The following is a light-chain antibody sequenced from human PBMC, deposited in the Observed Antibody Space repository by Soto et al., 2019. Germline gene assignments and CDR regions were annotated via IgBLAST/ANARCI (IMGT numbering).Light chain of an antibody. CDR1: SSNIGSNT. Sequence: QSALTQPPSASGTPGQRVTISCSGSSSNIGSNTVNWYQQLPGTAPKLLIYSNNQRPSGVPDRFSGSKPGTSASLAISGLQSEDEADYYCAAWDDSLKGVFGTGTKVTVL. V-gene: IGLV1-44*01. CDR3: AAWDDSLKGV. CDR2: SNN. J-gene: IGLJ1*01.